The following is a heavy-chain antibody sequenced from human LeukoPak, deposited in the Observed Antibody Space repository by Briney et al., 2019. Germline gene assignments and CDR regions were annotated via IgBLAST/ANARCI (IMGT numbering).Heavy chain of an antibody. V-gene: IGHV4-4*02. Sequence: PSETLSLTCAVSGGSISSSNWWSWVRQPPGKGLEWIGEIYHSGSANYNPSLKSRVTISVDKSKNQFSLRLSSVTAADTAVYYCARGPSGQLAGKYFQHWGQGTLVTVSS. CDR2: IYHSGSA. CDR1: GGSISSSNW. CDR3: ARGPSGQLAGKYFQH. D-gene: IGHD6-6*01. J-gene: IGHJ1*01.